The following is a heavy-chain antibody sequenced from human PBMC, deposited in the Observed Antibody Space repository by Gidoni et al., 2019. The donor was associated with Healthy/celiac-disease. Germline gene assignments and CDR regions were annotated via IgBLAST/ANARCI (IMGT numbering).Heavy chain of an antibody. CDR1: GFTLGDYA. CDR2: IRSKAYGGTT. CDR3: TRDLTSITMVQGVIITVYYFDY. Sequence: EVQLVASGGGLVQPGRSLRLSCPASGFTLGDYAMSWVRQAPGKGLEWVGFIRSKAYGGTTEYAASVKGRFTISRDDSKSIAYLQMNSLKTEDTAVYYCTRDLTSITMVQGVIITVYYFDYWGQGTLVTVSS. V-gene: IGHV3-49*04. J-gene: IGHJ4*02. D-gene: IGHD3-10*01.